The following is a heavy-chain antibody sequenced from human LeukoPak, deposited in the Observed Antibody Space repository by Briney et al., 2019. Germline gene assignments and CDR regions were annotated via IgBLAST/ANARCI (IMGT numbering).Heavy chain of an antibody. J-gene: IGHJ5*02. CDR1: GYIFTGYY. CDR3: ARVHSEEGWFDP. CDR2: INPNGGAT. V-gene: IGHV1-2*02. D-gene: IGHD1-26*01. Sequence: GASVKDSCTASGYIFTGYYIHWLRRAPGQGLEYLGWINPNGGATKYTQKFQGRVTMTRDTSINTAYMELSSLRSDDTAVYYCARVHSEEGWFDPWGQGTLVTVSS.